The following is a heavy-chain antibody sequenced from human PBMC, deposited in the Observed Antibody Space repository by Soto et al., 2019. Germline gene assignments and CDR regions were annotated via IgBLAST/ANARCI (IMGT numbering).Heavy chain of an antibody. V-gene: IGHV3-74*01. J-gene: IGHJ6*02. CDR3: ARELTAFGMDV. CDR1: GFSFSSYW. Sequence: PGGSLRLCCAASGFSFSSYWMHWVRQAPGSGLVWVSRLNSDGTDTDYADSVKGRFTISRDTAKDTLYLQMNSLRTEDTAVYYCARELTAFGMDVGGQGTTVTVSS. D-gene: IGHD3-9*01. CDR2: LNSDGTDT.